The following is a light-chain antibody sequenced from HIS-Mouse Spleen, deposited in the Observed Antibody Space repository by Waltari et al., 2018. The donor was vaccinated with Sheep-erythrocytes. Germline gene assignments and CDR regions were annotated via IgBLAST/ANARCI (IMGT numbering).Light chain of an antibody. CDR1: SSDVGSYNL. CDR3: CSYAGSSTPWV. J-gene: IGLJ3*02. Sequence: QSALTQPASVSGSPGQSITISCPGTSSDVGSYNLSSWYHQHPGKAPKLMIYEGSKRPSGVSNRFSGSKSGNTASLTISGLQAEDEADYYCCSYAGSSTPWVFGGGTKLTVL. V-gene: IGLV2-23*01. CDR2: EGS.